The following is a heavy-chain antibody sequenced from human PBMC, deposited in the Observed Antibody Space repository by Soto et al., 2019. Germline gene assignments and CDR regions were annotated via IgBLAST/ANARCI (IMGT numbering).Heavy chain of an antibody. J-gene: IGHJ4*02. CDR2: IYPGDSDT. CDR1: GYSFTSYW. V-gene: IGHV5-51*01. CDR3: ARQSREAGSGWYFDY. Sequence: PGESLKISCKGSGYSFTSYWIGWVRQMPGKGLEWMGIIYPGDSDTRYNPSFQGQVTISADKSISTAYLQWSSLKASDTAMYYCARQSREAGSGWYFDYWGQGTLVTVSS. D-gene: IGHD6-19*01.